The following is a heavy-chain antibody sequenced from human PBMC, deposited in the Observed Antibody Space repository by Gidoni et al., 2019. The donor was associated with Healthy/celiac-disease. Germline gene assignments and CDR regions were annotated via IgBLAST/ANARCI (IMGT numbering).Heavy chain of an antibody. J-gene: IGHJ4*02. CDR1: GFTFSSYS. V-gene: IGHV3-21*01. Sequence: EVQLVESGGGLVKRGGSLRLSCAASGFTFSSYSMNWVRQAPGKGLEWVSSISMISSYIYYSDSLNGRFTISRHNAKNSLYLQINSLRAEDTAVYYCARDRYPQQLTPDYLGQGTLVPVSS. D-gene: IGHD6-13*01. CDR3: ARDRYPQQLTPDY. CDR2: ISMISSYI.